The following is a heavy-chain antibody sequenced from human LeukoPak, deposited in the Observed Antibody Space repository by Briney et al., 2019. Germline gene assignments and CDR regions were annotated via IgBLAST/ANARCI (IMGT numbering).Heavy chain of an antibody. CDR1: AFRFDDHG. CDR3: AGGDRNGWYFDY. CDR2: INWNGGST. D-gene: IGHD6-19*01. V-gene: IGHV3-20*04. J-gene: IGHJ4*02. Sequence: GGSLRLSCAASAFRFDDHGMSWVRQAPGKGLEWVSGINWNGGSTGYADSVKGRFTISRDNAKNSLYLQMNSLRAEDTALYYCAGGDRNGWYFDYWGQGILVTVSS.